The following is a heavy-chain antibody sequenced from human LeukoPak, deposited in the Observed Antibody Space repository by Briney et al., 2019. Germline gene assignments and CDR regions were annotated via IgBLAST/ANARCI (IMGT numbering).Heavy chain of an antibody. Sequence: SETLSLTCTVSGASFNSDDQYWNWIRQSPGKGLEWIGSIHPSGMLYNNPSLESRVTMSRDTSKNQFSLNLNSVTAADTAVYFCSRGLDSRKLGYWGQGSLVAVSS. CDR1: GASFNSDDQY. CDR2: IHPSGML. D-gene: IGHD3-22*01. V-gene: IGHV4-31*03. CDR3: SRGLDSRKLGY. J-gene: IGHJ4*02.